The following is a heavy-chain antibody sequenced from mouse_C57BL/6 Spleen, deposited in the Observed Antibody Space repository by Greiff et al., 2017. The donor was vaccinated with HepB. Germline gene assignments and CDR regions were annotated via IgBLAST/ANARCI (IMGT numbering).Heavy chain of an antibody. Sequence: EVMLVASVAVLVRPGASVKLSCTASGFNIKNTYMHWVKQRPEQVLEWIGRIDPANGNTKYAPKFQGKATITADTSSNTADLQLSSLTSEDTAIYYCARDWYFDVWGTGTTVAVSS. J-gene: IGHJ1*03. CDR2: IDPANGNT. CDR3: ARDWYFDV. V-gene: IGHV14-3*01. CDR1: GFNIKNTY.